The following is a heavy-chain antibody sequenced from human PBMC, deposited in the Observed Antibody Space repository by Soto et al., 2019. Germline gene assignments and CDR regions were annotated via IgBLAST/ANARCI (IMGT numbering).Heavy chain of an antibody. CDR2: ISAYNGNT. CDR1: GYTFTSYG. V-gene: IGHV1-18*01. CDR3: ARGSAVVVAASDAFDI. Sequence: QVQLVQSGAEVKKPGASVKVSCKASGYTFTSYGISWVRQAPGQGLEGMGWISAYNGNTNYAQKLQGRVTMTTDTSTSTAYMELRSLRSDDTAVDYCARGSAVVVAASDAFDIWGQGTMVTVSS. D-gene: IGHD2-15*01. J-gene: IGHJ3*02.